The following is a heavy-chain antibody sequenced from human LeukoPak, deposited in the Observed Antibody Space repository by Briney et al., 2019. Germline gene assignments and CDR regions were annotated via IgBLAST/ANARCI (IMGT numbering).Heavy chain of an antibody. CDR1: GYTFTSYG. CDR2: INGYNGNT. Sequence: ASVKVSCKASGYTFTSYGIGWVRQAPGQGPQWMGWINGYNGNTNYAQKFQGRVTMTTDTSISTAYMELSRLTSDDTAVYFCARDYFTFTSKSYNFFDPWGQGTLVTVSS. J-gene: IGHJ5*02. V-gene: IGHV1-18*01. D-gene: IGHD1-20*01. CDR3: ARDYFTFTSKSYNFFDP.